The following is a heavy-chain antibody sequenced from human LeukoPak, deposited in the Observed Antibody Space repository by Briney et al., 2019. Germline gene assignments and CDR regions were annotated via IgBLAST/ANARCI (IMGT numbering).Heavy chain of an antibody. Sequence: SGTLSLTCAVYGGSFSGYYWSWIRQPPGKGLEWIGEINHSGSTNYNPSLKSRVTISVDTSKNQFSLKLSSVTAADTAVYYCARAPGPYYYDSSGYSPYNWFDPWGQGTLVTVSS. D-gene: IGHD3-22*01. V-gene: IGHV4-34*01. CDR3: ARAPGPYYYDSSGYSPYNWFDP. J-gene: IGHJ5*02. CDR1: GGSFSGYY. CDR2: INHSGST.